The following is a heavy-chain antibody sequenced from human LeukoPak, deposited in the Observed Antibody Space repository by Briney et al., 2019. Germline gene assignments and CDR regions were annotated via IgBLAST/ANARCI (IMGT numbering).Heavy chain of an antibody. CDR2: INHSGTT. CDR3: SRRSAPSYCSYASCDEIDF. V-gene: IGHV4-34*01. CDR1: GGPFYVLH. Sequence: PSETLSLPCAVYGGPFYVLHWIWTRQPPGKGLEWRGEINHSGTTHYNPSLESRLTISVDTSKNQFSLKLSSVTAADTAVYYCSRRSAPSYCSYASCDEIDFWGQGTRVTVSS. D-gene: IGHD2-2*01. J-gene: IGHJ4*02.